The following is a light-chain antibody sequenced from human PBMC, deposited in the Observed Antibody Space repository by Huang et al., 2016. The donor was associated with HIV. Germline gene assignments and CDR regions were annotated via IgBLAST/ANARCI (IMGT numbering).Light chain of an antibody. Sequence: EVVLTQSPATLSLSPGERATLSCRTSQSVTNFLAWYQQKPGQPPRLLISDASTRATGIPPRFSGSGSGTDFTLTISSLEPEDFAVYYCQQRNDWPPYTFGQGTRLEIK. CDR1: QSVTNF. CDR2: DAS. J-gene: IGKJ2*01. CDR3: QQRNDWPPYT. V-gene: IGKV3-11*01.